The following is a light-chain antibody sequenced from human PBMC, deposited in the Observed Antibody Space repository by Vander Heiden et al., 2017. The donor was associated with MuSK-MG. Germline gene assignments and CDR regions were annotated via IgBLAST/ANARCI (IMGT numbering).Light chain of an antibody. Sequence: EIVLTQSPDFQSVTPKDKVTITCRASQSIGTTLHWYQQKPDQSPKLLIRFASQSISGVPSRFSGSGSGTHFTLTIKSLEPEDAAAYFCHQTNSLPYTFGQGTKLEIK. J-gene: IGKJ2*01. CDR1: QSIGTT. CDR2: FAS. V-gene: IGKV6D-21*02. CDR3: HQTNSLPYT.